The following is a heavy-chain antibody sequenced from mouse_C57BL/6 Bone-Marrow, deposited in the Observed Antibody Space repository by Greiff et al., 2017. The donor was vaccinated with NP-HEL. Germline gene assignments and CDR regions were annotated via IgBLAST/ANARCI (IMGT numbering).Heavy chain of an antibody. D-gene: IGHD2-5*01. J-gene: IGHJ2*01. CDR3: ARSYYYSNSYYFDY. CDR1: GYTFTDYY. CDR2: IYPGSGNT. V-gene: IGHV1-76*01. Sequence: QVHVKQSGAELVRPGASVKLSCKASGYTFTDYYINWVKQRPGQGLEWIARIYPGSGNTYYNEKFKGKATLTAEKSSSTAYMQLSSLTSEDSAVYFCARSYYYSNSYYFDYWGQGTTLTVSS.